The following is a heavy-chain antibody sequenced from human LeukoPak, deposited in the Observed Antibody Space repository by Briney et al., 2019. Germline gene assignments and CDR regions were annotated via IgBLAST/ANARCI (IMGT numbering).Heavy chain of an antibody. V-gene: IGHV3-23*01. CDR3: AKSPGPTVTTIDY. CDR2: ISGSGGST. D-gene: IGHD4-17*01. CDR1: GFTFSSYA. Sequence: GGSLRLSCAASGFTFSSYAMSWVRQAPGKGLEWVSAISGSGGSTYYADSVKGRFTISRDNSKNTLYPQMNSLRAEDTAVYYCAKSPGPTVTTIDYWGQGTLVTVSS. J-gene: IGHJ4*02.